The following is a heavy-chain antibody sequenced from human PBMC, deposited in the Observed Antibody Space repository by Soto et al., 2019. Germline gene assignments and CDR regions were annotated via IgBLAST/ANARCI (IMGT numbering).Heavy chain of an antibody. V-gene: IGHV1-8*01. CDR3: ARGQLRYFDWLLYGDY. CDR2: MNPNSGNT. Sequence: QVQLVQSGAEVKKPGASVKVSCKASGYTFTSYDINWVRQATGQGLEWMGWMNPNSGNTGYAQKFQGRVTMTRNTSLSTAYLELSSLRSEDTAVYYCARGQLRYFDWLLYGDYWGQGTLVTVSS. CDR1: GYTFTSYD. J-gene: IGHJ4*02. D-gene: IGHD3-9*01.